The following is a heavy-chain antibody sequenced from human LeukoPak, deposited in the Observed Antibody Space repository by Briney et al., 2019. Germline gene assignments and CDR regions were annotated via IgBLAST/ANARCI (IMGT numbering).Heavy chain of an antibody. D-gene: IGHD2-8*02. J-gene: IGHJ5*02. CDR2: ISSVGSTI. CDR1: ALTFSIHD. Sequence: PGGSLRLSCAASALTFSIHDMNWVRQAPGKGLEWVSYISSVGSTIYYADSVKGRFTISRDNAKKSLYLQMNSLRAEDTAVYYCATYWGDGWFDPWGQGTLVTVSS. V-gene: IGHV3-48*03. CDR3: ATYWGDGWFDP.